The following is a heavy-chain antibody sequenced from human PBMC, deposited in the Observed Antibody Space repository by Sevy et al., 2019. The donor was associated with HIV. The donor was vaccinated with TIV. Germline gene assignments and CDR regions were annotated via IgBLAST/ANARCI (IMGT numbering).Heavy chain of an antibody. J-gene: IGHJ3*02. CDR2: FYYSGST. D-gene: IGHD3-22*01. V-gene: IGHV4-59*01. CDR1: GGSISTYY. CDR3: ARARYDSSGYPDAFDI. Sequence: SETLSLTCTVSGGSISTYYWNWIRQPQGKGLEWIGYFYYSGSTNYNPSLKSRVTISVDTSKNQFSLKMRSVIAADTAVYYCARARYDSSGYPDAFDIWGQGTVVTVSS.